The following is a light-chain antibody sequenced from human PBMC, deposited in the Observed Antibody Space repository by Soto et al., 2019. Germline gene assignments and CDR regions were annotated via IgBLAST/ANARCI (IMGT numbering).Light chain of an antibody. V-gene: IGKV3-20*01. CDR1: QSISSN. CDR2: GAS. Sequence: EIVMTQSPATLSVSPGERATLSCRASQSISSNLAWYQQKPGQAPRLLIYGASFRATGISDRFSGRGSGTDFTLSISRLEPEDSAVYYCPQYVTSPRTFGLGTKVDI. J-gene: IGKJ1*01. CDR3: PQYVTSPRT.